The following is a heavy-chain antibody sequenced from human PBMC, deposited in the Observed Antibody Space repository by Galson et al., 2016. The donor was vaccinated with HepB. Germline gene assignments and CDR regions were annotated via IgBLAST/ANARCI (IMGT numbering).Heavy chain of an antibody. D-gene: IGHD5-24*01. CDR2: VYSGGST. Sequence: SLRLSCAASGFTVSSNYMSWVRQAPGKGLEWVSVVYSGGSTYYADPVKGRFILSRDHYKNTLYLQMNSLRAEDTAIYYCSVELLQDFDFWGQGTLVPVSS. CDR3: SVELLQDFDF. J-gene: IGHJ4*02. CDR1: GFTVSSNY. V-gene: IGHV3-53*01.